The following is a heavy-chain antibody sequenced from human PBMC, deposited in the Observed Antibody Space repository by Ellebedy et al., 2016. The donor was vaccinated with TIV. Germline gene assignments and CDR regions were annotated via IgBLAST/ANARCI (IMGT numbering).Heavy chain of an antibody. J-gene: IGHJ5*02. CDR1: GGSISRSSYY. V-gene: IGHV4-39*01. D-gene: IGHD3-10*01. Sequence: SETLSLTCTVSGGSISRSSYYWGWIRQPPGKGLEWIASIYYTGSTYYNPSLKSRLTISIDTSKNQHSLKLTSVTAADTAVYYCARWFGELLYVRWFDPWGQGTLVTVSS. CDR2: IYYTGST. CDR3: ARWFGELLYVRWFDP.